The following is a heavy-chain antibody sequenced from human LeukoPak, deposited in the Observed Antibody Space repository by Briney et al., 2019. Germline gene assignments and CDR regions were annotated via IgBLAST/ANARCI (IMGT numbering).Heavy chain of an antibody. J-gene: IGHJ4*02. V-gene: IGHV3-53*01. CDR1: GFTVSSNY. CDR3: ARYCSSTSCSTPFDY. D-gene: IGHD2-2*02. CDR2: LYSGGST. Sequence: GGSLRLSCAASGFTVSSNYMSWVRQAPGKGLEWVSVLYSGGSTYYADSVKGRFTISRDNSKNTLYLQMNSLRAEDTAVYYCARYCSSTSCSTPFDYWGQGTLVTVSS.